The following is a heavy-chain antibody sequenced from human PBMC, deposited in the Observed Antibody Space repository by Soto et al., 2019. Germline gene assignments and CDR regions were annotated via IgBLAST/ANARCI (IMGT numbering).Heavy chain of an antibody. CDR3: ARRGYSSSWSYFDY. J-gene: IGHJ4*02. CDR2: IDYSGST. CDR1: GGSISTYY. V-gene: IGHV4-59*01. D-gene: IGHD6-13*01. Sequence: QVQLQESGPGLVKPSETLSLTCTVSGGSISTYYWSWIRQPPGKGLEWIAYIDYSGSTNYNPSLKSRVTISVDTSKVQFSLKLSSVTAADTAVYDCARRGYSSSWSYFDYWGQGNLVTVSS.